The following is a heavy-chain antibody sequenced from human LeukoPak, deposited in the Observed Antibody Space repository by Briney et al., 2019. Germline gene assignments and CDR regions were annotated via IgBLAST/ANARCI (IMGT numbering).Heavy chain of an antibody. CDR1: GFTFSSYA. CDR2: ISGSGGST. J-gene: IGHJ4*02. D-gene: IGHD3-10*01. Sequence: PGGSLRLSCAASGFTFSSYAMSWVRQAPGKGLKWVSAISGSGGSTYYADSVKGRFTISRDNSKNTLYLQMNSLRAEDTAVYYCASLLWSSSSPFDYWGQGTLVTVSS. V-gene: IGHV3-23*01. CDR3: ASLLWSSSSPFDY.